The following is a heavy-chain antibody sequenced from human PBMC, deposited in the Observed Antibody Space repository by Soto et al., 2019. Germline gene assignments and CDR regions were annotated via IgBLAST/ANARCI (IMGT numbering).Heavy chain of an antibody. Sequence: GGSLRLSCAASGFTFSNAWMNWVRQAPGKGLEWVGRIKSKTDGGTTDYAAPVKGRFTISRDDSKNTLYLQMNSLKTEDTAVYYCTTRGYSYAHPYYYGMDVWGQGTTVTVSS. J-gene: IGHJ6*02. D-gene: IGHD5-18*01. CDR3: TTRGYSYAHPYYYGMDV. CDR2: IKSKTDGGTT. V-gene: IGHV3-15*07. CDR1: GFTFSNAW.